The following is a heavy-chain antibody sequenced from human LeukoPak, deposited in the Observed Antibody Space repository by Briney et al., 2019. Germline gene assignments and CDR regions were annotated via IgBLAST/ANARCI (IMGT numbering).Heavy chain of an antibody. V-gene: IGHV4-4*07. CDR2: IFTSGRT. Sequence: PSETLSLTCTVSGGSISTFYWSWIRQPAGKGLEWIGRIFTSGRTNYNPSLKSRVTMSVDTSKNQFSLKLSSVTAADTAVYYCARGIGVLESLISMARWRIDYWGQGTLVTVSS. J-gene: IGHJ4*02. CDR1: GGSISTFY. CDR3: ARGIGVLESLISMARWRIDY. D-gene: IGHD3-3*01.